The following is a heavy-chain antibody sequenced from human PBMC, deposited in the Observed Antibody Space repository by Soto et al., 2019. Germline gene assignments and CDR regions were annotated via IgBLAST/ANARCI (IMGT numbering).Heavy chain of an antibody. V-gene: IGHV3-9*01. CDR2: ISWNSGNI. J-gene: IGHJ4*02. CDR3: ANDASITTTYLAS. Sequence: GGSLSVWCAAAGGTFDGYGVRWVRQAPGKGLEWVSSISWNSGNIDYADSVKGRFTVSRANANNSLHLHMSILRAEDTALYSSANDASITTTYLASWGQGILVTGS. CDR1: GGTFDGYG. D-gene: IGHD1-1*01.